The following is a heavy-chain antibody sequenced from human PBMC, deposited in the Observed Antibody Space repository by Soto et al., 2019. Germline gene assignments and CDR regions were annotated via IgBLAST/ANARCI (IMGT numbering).Heavy chain of an antibody. J-gene: IGHJ4*02. CDR3: AKDYDYGDSLPFDY. D-gene: IGHD4-17*01. Sequence: EVPLLEAGGGLVQPGGSLRLSCAASGFSFTNYGMSWVRQAPGKGLEWLSAIIGNGDTAYYADSVRGRFTISRDNSKNTLYLPLDDLGAEDTAIYYCAKDYDYGDSLPFDYWGQGTLVTVSS. CDR2: IIGNGDTA. V-gene: IGHV3-23*01. CDR1: GFSFTNYG.